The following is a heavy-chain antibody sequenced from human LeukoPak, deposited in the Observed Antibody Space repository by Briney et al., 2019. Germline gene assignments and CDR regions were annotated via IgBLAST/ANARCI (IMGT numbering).Heavy chain of an antibody. CDR3: ARGEGDSGSYYDNGYFDF. J-gene: IGHJ4*02. V-gene: IGHV3-66*01. Sequence: GGSLRLSCAASGFTVSTKYMNWARQTPGKGLEWVSVIYSGGSTYYADSVKGRFTISRDNSKNTLYLQMSSLRAEDTAVYHCARGEGDSGSYYDNGYFDFWGQGTLVTVSS. CDR2: IYSGGST. CDR1: GFTVSTKY. D-gene: IGHD3-10*01.